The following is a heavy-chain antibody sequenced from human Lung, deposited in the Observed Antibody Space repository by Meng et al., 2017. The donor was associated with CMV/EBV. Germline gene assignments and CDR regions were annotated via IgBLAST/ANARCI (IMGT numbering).Heavy chain of an antibody. Sequence: SXXVSXKASGGTFSSYAISWVRQAPGQGLEWMGGIIPIFGTANYAQKFQGRVTITTDESTSTAYMELSSLRSEDTAVYYCAGGYCSSTSCYNVYGMDVWXQGTTVTVSS. V-gene: IGHV1-69*05. CDR2: IIPIFGTA. J-gene: IGHJ6*02. CDR1: GGTFSSYA. CDR3: AGGYCSSTSCYNVYGMDV. D-gene: IGHD2-2*02.